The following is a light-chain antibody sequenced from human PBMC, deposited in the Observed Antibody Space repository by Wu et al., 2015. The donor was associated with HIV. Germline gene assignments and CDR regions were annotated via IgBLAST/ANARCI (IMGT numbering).Light chain of an antibody. V-gene: IGKV1-39*01. CDR2: DAS. CDR3: QQSYT. Sequence: DIQMTQSPSSLSASVGDRVTISCRTSQSINTYLNWYQQKPGRAPKLLIYDASTLHSGVPSRFSGSRSGTEFTLTISTLQPEDSAIYYCQQSYTFGQGTKLEIK. J-gene: IGKJ2*01. CDR1: QSINTY.